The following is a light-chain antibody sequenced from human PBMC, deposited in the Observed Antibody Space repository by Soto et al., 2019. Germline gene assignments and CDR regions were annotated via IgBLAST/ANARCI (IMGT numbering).Light chain of an antibody. CDR2: DVT. CDR1: SSDVGGYDF. CDR3: CSYAGSYNLGV. V-gene: IGLV2-11*01. J-gene: IGLJ3*02. Sequence: QLVLTQPRSVSGSPGQSVTISCTGTSSDVGGYDFVSWYQQHPGKAPKLTIYDVTKRPSWVPDRFSGAKSGNSASLTISGLRAEDEADYYCCSYAGSYNLGVFGGGTKLTVL.